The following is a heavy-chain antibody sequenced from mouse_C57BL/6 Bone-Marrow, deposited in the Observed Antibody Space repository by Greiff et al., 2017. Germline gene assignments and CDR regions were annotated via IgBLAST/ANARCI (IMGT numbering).Heavy chain of an antibody. D-gene: IGHD1-1*01. CDR3: APYYGSSGAY. V-gene: IGHV1-81*01. CDR1: GYTFTSYG. J-gene: IGHJ3*01. CDR2: IYPRSGNT. Sequence: VKLMESGAELARPGASVKLSCKASGYTFTSYGISWVKQRTGQGLEWIGEIYPRSGNTYYNEKFKGKATLTADKSSSTAYMELRSLTSEDSAVYFCAPYYGSSGAYWGQGTLVTVSA.